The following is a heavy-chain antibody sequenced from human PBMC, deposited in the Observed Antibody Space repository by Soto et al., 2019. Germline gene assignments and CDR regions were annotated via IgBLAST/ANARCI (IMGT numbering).Heavy chain of an antibody. V-gene: IGHV4-31*03. J-gene: IGHJ5*02. CDR1: GGSISSGGYY. CDR3: ARELKGYYDSSGYYYVGWFDP. CDR2: IYYSGST. Sequence: PSETLSLTCTVSGGSISSGGYYWSWIRQHPGKGLEWIGYIYYSGSTYYNPSLKSRVTISVDTSKNQFSLKLSSVTAADTAVYYCARELKGYYDSSGYYYVGWFDPWGQGTLVTVSS. D-gene: IGHD3-22*01.